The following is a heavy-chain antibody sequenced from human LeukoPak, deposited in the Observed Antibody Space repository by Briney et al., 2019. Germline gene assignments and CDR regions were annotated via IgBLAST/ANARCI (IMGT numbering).Heavy chain of an antibody. D-gene: IGHD3-3*01. CDR3: ARDPDFWSGYWYYFDY. CDR2: INPSGGST. J-gene: IGHJ4*02. Sequence: ASVKVSCKASGYTFTSYYMHWVRQAPGQGLEWMGIINPSGGSTSYAQKFQGRVTMTRDTSTSTVYMELSSLRSEDTAVDYCARDPDFWSGYWYYFDYWGQGTLVTVSS. V-gene: IGHV1-46*01. CDR1: GYTFTSYY.